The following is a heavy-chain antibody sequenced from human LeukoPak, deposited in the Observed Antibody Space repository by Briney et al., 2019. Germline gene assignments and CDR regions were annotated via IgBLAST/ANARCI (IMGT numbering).Heavy chain of an antibody. CDR3: AKSEGDFWSGYYWDY. J-gene: IGHJ4*02. D-gene: IGHD3-3*01. CDR1: GFTFDDYA. Sequence: PGGSLRLSCAASGFTFDDYAMHWVRQAPGKGLEWVSGISWNSGSIGYADSVKGRFTISRDNAKNSLYLQMNSLRAEDTAVYYCAKSEGDFWSGYYWDYWGQGTLVTVSS. V-gene: IGHV3-9*01. CDR2: ISWNSGSI.